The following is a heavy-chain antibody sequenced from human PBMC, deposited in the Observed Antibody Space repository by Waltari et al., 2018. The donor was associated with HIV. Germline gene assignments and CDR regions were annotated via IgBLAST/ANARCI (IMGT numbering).Heavy chain of an antibody. Sequence: QVQLVQSGAEVKKPGSSVKVSCKASGGTFSSYAISWVRQAPGQGLEWMGRIIPILGIANYAQKFQGRVTITADKSTSTAYMELSSLRSEDTAVYYCASMDYYDSSGYFPFDYWGQGTLVTVSS. J-gene: IGHJ4*02. V-gene: IGHV1-69*04. CDR1: GGTFSSYA. CDR2: IIPILGIA. CDR3: ASMDYYDSSGYFPFDY. D-gene: IGHD3-22*01.